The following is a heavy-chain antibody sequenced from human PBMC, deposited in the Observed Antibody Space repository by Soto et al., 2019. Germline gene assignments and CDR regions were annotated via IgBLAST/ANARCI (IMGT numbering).Heavy chain of an antibody. CDR1: GGSISSSSYY. J-gene: IGHJ4*02. Sequence: SETLSLTCIVSGGSISSSSYYWGWIRQPPGRGLEWIGYIYYSGSTYYNPSLKSRVTISVDTSKNQFSLKLSSVTAADTAVYYCARVGGFGATTIDYWGQGTLVTVSA. CDR3: ARVGGFGATTIDY. CDR2: IYYSGST. V-gene: IGHV4-30-4*08. D-gene: IGHD3-10*01.